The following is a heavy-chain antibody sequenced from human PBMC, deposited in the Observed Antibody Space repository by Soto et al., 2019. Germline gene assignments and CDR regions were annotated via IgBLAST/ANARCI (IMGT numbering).Heavy chain of an antibody. CDR3: AASYGSGYRAFDY. J-gene: IGHJ4*02. Sequence: QVQLVQSGTEVKKPGSSVKVSCKASGDTFSFYTINWVRQAPGLGLEWVGRINPIVSMSNFAQKFQGRVSMTADKSTSTAYMELRSLRSDDMAMYFCAASYGSGYRAFDYWGQGALVIFSS. D-gene: IGHD3-10*01. V-gene: IGHV1-69*02. CDR2: INPIVSMS. CDR1: GDTFSFYT.